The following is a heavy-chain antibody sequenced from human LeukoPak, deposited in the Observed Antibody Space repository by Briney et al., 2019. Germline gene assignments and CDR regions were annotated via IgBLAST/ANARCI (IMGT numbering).Heavy chain of an antibody. Sequence: PGGSLRLSCAASGFTFSSYWMSWVRQAPGKGLEWVANIKQDGSEKYYVDSVKGRFTISRDNAKNSLYLQMNRLRAEDTAVYYCAREGAATYYYYSSAYPGSTHFDYWGQGTLVTVSS. CDR1: GFTFSSYW. J-gene: IGHJ4*02. CDR3: AREGAATYYYYSSAYPGSTHFDY. CDR2: IKQDGSEK. V-gene: IGHV3-7*01. D-gene: IGHD3-22*01.